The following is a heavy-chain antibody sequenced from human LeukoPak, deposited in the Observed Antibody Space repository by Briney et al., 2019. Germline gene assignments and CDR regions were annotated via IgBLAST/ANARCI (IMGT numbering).Heavy chain of an antibody. V-gene: IGHV3-23*01. CDR3: AKERASGSYYGYFDY. Sequence: GGSLRLSCAASGFTFSSYAMSWVRQAPGKGLEWVSAISGSGDSTYYADSVKGRFTISRDSSKNTLYLQMNSLRAEDTAVYYCAKERASGSYYGYFDYWGQGTTVTVSS. J-gene: IGHJ4*03. D-gene: IGHD1-26*01. CDR1: GFTFSSYA. CDR2: ISGSGDST.